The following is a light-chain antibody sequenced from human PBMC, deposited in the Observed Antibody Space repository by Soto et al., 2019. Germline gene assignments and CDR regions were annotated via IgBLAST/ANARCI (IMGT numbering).Light chain of an antibody. J-gene: IGKJ5*01. Sequence: DIEMTQSPSTLSASVGDRATITCGASESISSFFAWYQKKPGEAPKLLIYDASSLESGVPSRLRGSGSGTELTITISSLQTDDFETYYCQQYNSYSITFGQGTRLEI. V-gene: IGKV1-5*01. CDR1: ESISSF. CDR2: DAS. CDR3: QQYNSYSIT.